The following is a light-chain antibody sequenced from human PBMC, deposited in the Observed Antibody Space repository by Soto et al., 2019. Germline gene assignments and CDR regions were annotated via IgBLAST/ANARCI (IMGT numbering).Light chain of an antibody. CDR2: ATS. CDR1: QSVSSN. J-gene: IGKJ4*01. CDR3: QHYNNWPLT. Sequence: EIVLTQSPATLSVSPGERASLSCRASQSVSSNLAWYQQKPGQTPRLLIYATSTRATGIPARFSGSGSGTDFTLTISSLHSEELAVYYCQHYNNWPLTVGGGTKVDNK. V-gene: IGKV3-15*01.